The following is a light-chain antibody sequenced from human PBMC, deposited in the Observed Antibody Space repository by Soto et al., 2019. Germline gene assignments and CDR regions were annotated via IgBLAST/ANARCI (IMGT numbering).Light chain of an antibody. J-gene: IGKJ1*01. CDR2: GAS. CDR1: QSVSNNY. CDR3: QQYGSSGT. Sequence: EIVLTQSPGTLSLSPGERSTLSCRASQSVSNNYLAWYQQNPGQAPRLLIYGASNRATGIPDRFSGSGSGTDFTLTISRLGPEDFAVYYCQQYGSSGTFGQGTKVDIK. V-gene: IGKV3-20*01.